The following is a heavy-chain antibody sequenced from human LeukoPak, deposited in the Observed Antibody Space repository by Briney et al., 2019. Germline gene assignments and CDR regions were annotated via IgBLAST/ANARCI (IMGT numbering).Heavy chain of an antibody. Sequence: GGSLRLSCAASGFTVSSNYTSWVRQAPGKGLEWVSVIYSGGSTYYADSVKGRFTISRDNSKNTLYLQMNSLRAEDTAVYYCARDQDSSGYIDWGQGTLVTVSS. CDR3: ARDQDSSGYID. CDR1: GFTVSSNY. J-gene: IGHJ4*02. V-gene: IGHV3-66*02. CDR2: IYSGGST. D-gene: IGHD3-22*01.